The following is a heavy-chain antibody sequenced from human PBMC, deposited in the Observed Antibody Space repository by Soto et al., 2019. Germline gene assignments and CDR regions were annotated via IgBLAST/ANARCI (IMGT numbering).Heavy chain of an antibody. CDR3: AKDLGAPGGYYYYYYGMDV. V-gene: IGHV3-23*01. D-gene: IGHD1-26*01. Sequence: GSLGLSFAVPWFNFCNHGLSRVRHVPRKGLGFVSSITGSGGSTYYADYVKGRFTISRDNSKNTLYLQMNSLRAEDTAVYYCAKDLGAPGGYYYYYYGMDVWGQGTTVTVSS. CDR1: WFNFCNHG. J-gene: IGHJ6*02. CDR2: ITGSGGST.